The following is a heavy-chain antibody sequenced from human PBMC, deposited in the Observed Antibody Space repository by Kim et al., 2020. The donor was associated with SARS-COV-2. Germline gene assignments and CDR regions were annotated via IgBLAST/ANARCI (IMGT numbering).Heavy chain of an antibody. V-gene: IGHV4-34*01. J-gene: IGHJ4*02. Sequence: PSLKSRVTISVDTSKNQFSLKLSSVTAADTAVYYCARVSHYYGSGSPGVWGQGTLVTVSS. CDR3: ARVSHYYGSGSPGV. D-gene: IGHD3-10*01.